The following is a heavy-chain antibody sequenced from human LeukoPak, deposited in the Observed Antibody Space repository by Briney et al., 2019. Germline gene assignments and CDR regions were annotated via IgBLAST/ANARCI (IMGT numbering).Heavy chain of an antibody. CDR3: VKDGYDYVWGSFSYFDY. CDR2: ISDNGGST. Sequence: GGSLRLSCSASGFTFNTYAMHWVRQAPGKGLEYVSGISDNGGSTYYADSVKGRFTISRDNSKNTLYLQMSSLRPEDTAVYYCVKDGYDYVWGSFSYFDYWGQGTLVTVSS. CDR1: GFTFNTYA. J-gene: IGHJ4*02. D-gene: IGHD3-16*01. V-gene: IGHV3-64D*09.